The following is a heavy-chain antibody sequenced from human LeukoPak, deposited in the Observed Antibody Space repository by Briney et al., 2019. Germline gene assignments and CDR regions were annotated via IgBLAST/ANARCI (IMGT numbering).Heavy chain of an antibody. CDR3: ARETRGIRLWLQHVVWFDP. D-gene: IGHD5-18*01. CDR1: GGSFSGYY. J-gene: IGHJ5*02. V-gene: IGHV4-34*01. CDR2: INHSGST. Sequence: SETLSLTCAVYGGSFSGYYWSWIRQPPGRGLEWIGEINHSGSTNYNPSLKSRVTISVDTSKNQFSLKLSSVTAADTAVYYCARETRGIRLWLQHVVWFDPWGQGTLVTVSS.